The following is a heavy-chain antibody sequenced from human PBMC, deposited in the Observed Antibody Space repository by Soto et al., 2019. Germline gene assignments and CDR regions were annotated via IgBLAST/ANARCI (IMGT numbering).Heavy chain of an antibody. CDR3: RIAAVVGRDWFDP. CDR2: IWYDGSNK. Sequence: GGSLRLSCAASGFTFSSYGMHWVRQAPGKGLEWVAVIWYDGSNKYYADSVKGRFTISRDNSKNTLYLQVNSLRAEDTAVYYCRIAAVVGRDWFDPWGQGTLVTVSS. CDR1: GFTFSSYG. D-gene: IGHD6-13*01. V-gene: IGHV3-33*01. J-gene: IGHJ5*02.